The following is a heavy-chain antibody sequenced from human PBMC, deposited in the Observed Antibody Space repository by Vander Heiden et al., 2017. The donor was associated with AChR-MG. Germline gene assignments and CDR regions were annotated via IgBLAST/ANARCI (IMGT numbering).Heavy chain of an antibody. Sequence: VQLVQSGAGETKPGSAVKVYCEASGATFSSQIINWVRPAPGQGLECMGGISPSFGTPNDAPKFQGRVTFTADESTNMVYMELNTLRSDDTAVYYCVRDLGSQLAATGPYSWGQGTLVTVSS. CDR2: ISPSFGTP. CDR3: VRDLGSQLAATGPYS. D-gene: IGHD6-13*01. CDR1: GATFSSQI. V-gene: IGHV1-69*01. J-gene: IGHJ4*02.